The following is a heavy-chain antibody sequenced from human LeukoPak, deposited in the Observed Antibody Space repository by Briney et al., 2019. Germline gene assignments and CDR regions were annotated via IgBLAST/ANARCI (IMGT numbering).Heavy chain of an antibody. D-gene: IGHD6-6*01. J-gene: IGHJ4*02. V-gene: IGHV1-69*13. CDR3: AIRWYSSSSDDY. Sequence: SVKVSCKASGGTFSSCAISWVRQAPGQGLEWMGGIIPIFGTANYAQRFQGRVTITADESTSTAYMELSSLRSEDTAVYYCAIRWYSSSSDDYWGQGTLVTVSS. CDR2: IIPIFGTA. CDR1: GGTFSSCA.